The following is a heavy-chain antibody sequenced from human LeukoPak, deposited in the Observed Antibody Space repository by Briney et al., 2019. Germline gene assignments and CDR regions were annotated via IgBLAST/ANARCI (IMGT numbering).Heavy chain of an antibody. V-gene: IGHV1-18*01. J-gene: IGHJ4*02. CDR1: GYTFTTYG. CDR2: ISTYDNNV. Sequence: ASVKVSCKASGYTFTTYGLSWVRQAPGQGLEWLGWISTYDNNVKYSQSLQGRLTMTIDTSTSTAYMELRSLTSDDTAVYYCARETYSNILTGTDYWGPGTLVTVSS. CDR3: ARETYSNILTGTDY. D-gene: IGHD3-9*01.